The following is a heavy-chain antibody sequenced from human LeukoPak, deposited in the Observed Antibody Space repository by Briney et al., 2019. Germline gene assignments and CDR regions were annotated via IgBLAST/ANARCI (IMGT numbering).Heavy chain of an antibody. CDR2: INHSGST. D-gene: IGHD3-22*01. CDR3: ARAYYYDSSGYHNVWKY. CDR1: GGSFSGYY. J-gene: IGHJ4*02. Sequence: PSETLSLTCAVYGGSFSGYYWSWIRQPPGKGLEWIGEINHSGSTNYNPSLKSRVTISVDTSKNQFSLKLSSVTAADTAVYYCARAYYYDSSGYHNVWKYWGQGTLVTVSS. V-gene: IGHV4-34*01.